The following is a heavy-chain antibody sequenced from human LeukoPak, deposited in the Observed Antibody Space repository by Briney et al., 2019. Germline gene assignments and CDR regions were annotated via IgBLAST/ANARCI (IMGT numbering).Heavy chain of an antibody. CDR2: ISAYNGNT. CDR3: ARGRYYDYVWGSYRSPSTSDY. Sequence: ASVKVSCKASGYTFTSYGISWVRQAPGQGLEWMGWISAYNGNTNYAQKLQGRVTMTTDTSTSTAYMELRSLRSDETAVYYCARGRYYDYVWGSYRSPSTSDYWGQGTLVTVSS. J-gene: IGHJ4*02. D-gene: IGHD3-16*02. V-gene: IGHV1-18*01. CDR1: GYTFTSYG.